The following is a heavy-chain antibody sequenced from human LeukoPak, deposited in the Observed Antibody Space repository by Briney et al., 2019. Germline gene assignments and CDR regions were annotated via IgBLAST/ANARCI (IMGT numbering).Heavy chain of an antibody. Sequence: SETLSLTCAVSGGSISSGGYSWSWIRQPPGTGLEWIGYIYHSGSTYYNPSLKGRVTISVDRSKNQFSLKLSSVTAADTAVYYCARGLFGELNWFDPWGQGTLVTVSS. CDR3: ARGLFGELNWFDP. J-gene: IGHJ5*02. V-gene: IGHV4-30-2*01. D-gene: IGHD3-10*01. CDR1: GGSISSGGYS. CDR2: IYHSGST.